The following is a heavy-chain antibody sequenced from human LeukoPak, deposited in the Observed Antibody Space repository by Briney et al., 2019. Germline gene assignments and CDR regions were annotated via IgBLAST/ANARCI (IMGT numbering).Heavy chain of an antibody. CDR2: IYYSGST. CDR3: TRDRVRGSSNPYFDY. J-gene: IGHJ4*02. V-gene: IGHV4-61*01. D-gene: IGHD1-26*01. CDR1: GGSVSSGSYY. Sequence: SETLSLTCTVSGGSVSSGSYYWSWIRQPPGKGLEWIGYIYYSGSTNYNPSLKSRVTISIDTSKNQFSLKLSSVTAADTAVYYCTRDRVRGSSNPYFDYWGQGTLVTVSS.